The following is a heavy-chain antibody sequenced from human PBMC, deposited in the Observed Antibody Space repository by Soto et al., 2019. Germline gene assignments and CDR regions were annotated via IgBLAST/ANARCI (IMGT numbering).Heavy chain of an antibody. CDR1: GFTFSTYW. D-gene: IGHD3-10*01. J-gene: IGHJ4*02. Sequence: GSLRLSCAASGFTFSTYWMHWVRQAPGKGLVWVSRIKTDGSVTTYADSMKGRFTISRDNSKNTLFLQMNSLRAEDTAIYYCAKKVNSGPGSQYFDYWGQGTLVTVSS. V-gene: IGHV3-74*01. CDR3: AKKVNSGPGSQYFDY. CDR2: IKTDGSVT.